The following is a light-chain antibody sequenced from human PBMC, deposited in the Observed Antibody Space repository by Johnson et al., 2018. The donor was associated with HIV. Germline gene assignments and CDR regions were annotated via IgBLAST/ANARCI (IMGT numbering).Light chain of an antibody. CDR3: GTWDSSLSVSKL. V-gene: IGLV1-51*01. J-gene: IGLJ1*01. CDR1: SSNIGNNY. CDR2: DNN. Sequence: QSVLTQPPSVSAAPGQKVTISCYGSSSNIGNNYVSWYQQLPGTAPKLLIYDNNKRPSGIPDRFSGSKSGTSATLGITGLQTGDEADYYCGTWDSSLSVSKLFGPGTKVTVL.